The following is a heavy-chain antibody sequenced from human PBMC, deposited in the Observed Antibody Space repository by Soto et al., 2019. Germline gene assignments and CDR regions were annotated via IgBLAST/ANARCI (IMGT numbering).Heavy chain of an antibody. J-gene: IGHJ6*02. CDR3: ARDRTEYSSSYYYGMDF. CDR2: ISYDGSNK. D-gene: IGHD6-6*01. V-gene: IGHV3-30-3*01. CDR1: GFTFSNYA. Sequence: GGSVRVSCAASGFTFSNYAMHWVRQAPGKGLEWVAVISYDGSNKYYADSVKGRFTISRDNSKNTLYLQMNSLRAEDTAVYYCARDRTEYSSSYYYGMDFWGQVPTVTFS.